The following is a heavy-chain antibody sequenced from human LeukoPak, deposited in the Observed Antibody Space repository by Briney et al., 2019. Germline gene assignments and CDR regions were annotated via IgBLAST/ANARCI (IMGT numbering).Heavy chain of an antibody. V-gene: IGHV4-34*01. J-gene: IGHJ4*02. D-gene: IGHD1-7*01. CDR1: GGSFSGYY. Sequence: SDTLSLTCAVYGGSFSGYYWSWLRQPPGKGLEWIGGINHSGSTNYNPSLKSRVTISVETSKNQFSLKLSSVTAADTAVYYCARSCPWYWNYQVFDYWGQGTLVTVSS. CDR3: ARSCPWYWNYQVFDY. CDR2: INHSGST.